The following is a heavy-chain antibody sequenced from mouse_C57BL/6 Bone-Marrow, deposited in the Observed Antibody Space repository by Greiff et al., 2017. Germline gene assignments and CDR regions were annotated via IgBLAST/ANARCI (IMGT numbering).Heavy chain of an antibody. CDR1: EYEFPSHD. Sequence: EVKLQESGGGLVQPGESLKLSCESNEYEFPSHDMSWVRKTPEKRLELVAAINSDGGSTYYPDTMERRFIISRDNTKKTLYLQMSSLRSEDTALYYCARHRRDYDEFYYAMDYWGQGTSVTVSS. CDR2: INSDGGST. V-gene: IGHV5-2*01. CDR3: ARHRRDYDEFYYAMDY. D-gene: IGHD2-4*01. J-gene: IGHJ4*01.